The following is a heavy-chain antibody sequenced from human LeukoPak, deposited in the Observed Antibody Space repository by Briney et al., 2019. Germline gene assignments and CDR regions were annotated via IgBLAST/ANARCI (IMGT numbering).Heavy chain of an antibody. CDR2: TSYDGSNK. J-gene: IGHJ4*02. CDR1: GFTFSSYG. V-gene: IGHV3-30*18. Sequence: GRSLRLSCAASGFTFSSYGMHWVRQAPGTGLEWVAVTSYDGSNKYYADSVKGRFTISRDNSKNTLYLQMNSLRAEDTGVYYCAKDLRELRYFDWLLSEDDYWGQGTLVTVS. CDR3: AKDLRELRYFDWLLSEDDY. D-gene: IGHD3-9*01.